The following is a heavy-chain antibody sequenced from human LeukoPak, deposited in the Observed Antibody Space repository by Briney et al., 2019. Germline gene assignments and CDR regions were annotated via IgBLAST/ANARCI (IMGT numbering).Heavy chain of an antibody. CDR1: GYTFTSYA. J-gene: IGHJ4*02. D-gene: IGHD3-3*01. Sequence: ASVKVSCKASGYTFTSYAIHWVRQAPGQRLEWMGWISAGNGNTKYSQNFQGRVTFISNTSATTAFMELSSLRSEDAAVYYCARDGGRYDFWSGFGFDYWGQGTLVTVSS. V-gene: IGHV1-3*01. CDR2: ISAGNGNT. CDR3: ARDGGRYDFWSGFGFDY.